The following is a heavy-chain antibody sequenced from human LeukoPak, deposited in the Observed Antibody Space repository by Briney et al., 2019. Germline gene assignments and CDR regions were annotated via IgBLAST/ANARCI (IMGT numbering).Heavy chain of an antibody. D-gene: IGHD4-17*01. J-gene: IGHJ6*03. CDR2: IKQDGSEK. Sequence: PGGSLRLSCAASGFTFSSYWMSWVRQAPGKGLEWVANIKQDGSEKYYVDSVKGRFTISRDNAKNSLYLQMNSLRAEDPAVYYCARFYYGDYVVAYYMDVWGKGTTVTVSS. V-gene: IGHV3-7*01. CDR3: ARFYYGDYVVAYYMDV. CDR1: GFTFSSYW.